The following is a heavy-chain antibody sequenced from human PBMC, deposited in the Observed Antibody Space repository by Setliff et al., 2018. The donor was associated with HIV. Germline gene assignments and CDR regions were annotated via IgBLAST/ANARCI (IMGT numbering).Heavy chain of an antibody. D-gene: IGHD6-13*01. Sequence: SVMVSCKASGGTFSSYAISWVRQAPGQGLEWMGGIIPILGIANYAQKFQGRVTITADKSTSTAYMELSSLRSEDTAVYYCAREPRGSSSWHHNDTFDIWGQGTMVTVSS. CDR2: IIPILGIA. CDR3: AREPRGSSSWHHNDTFDI. V-gene: IGHV1-69*10. CDR1: GGTFSSYA. J-gene: IGHJ3*02.